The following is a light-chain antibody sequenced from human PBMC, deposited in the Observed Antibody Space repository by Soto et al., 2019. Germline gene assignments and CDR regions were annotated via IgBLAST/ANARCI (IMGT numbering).Light chain of an antibody. CDR2: EVS. CDR1: SSDVGSHNR. CDR3: CSYGGSRAV. V-gene: IGLV2-23*02. Sequence: QSALTQPASVSGSPGQSITISCTGTSSDVGSHNRVSWYQQHPGQAPKLMIYEVSKRPLGFSARFSASKSGNTASLKICGLHAEEDADYYCCSYGGSRAVFGGGTQLTVL. J-gene: IGLJ7*01.